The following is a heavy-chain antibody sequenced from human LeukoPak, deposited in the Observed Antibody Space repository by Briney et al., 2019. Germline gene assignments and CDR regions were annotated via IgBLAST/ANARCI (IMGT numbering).Heavy chain of an antibody. Sequence: SETVSLTCTVSGGSISSGGYYWSWLRQHPGKDLEWIGYIYYSGSTYYNPSLKSRVTISVDTSKNQFSLKLSSVTAADTAVYYCARHSGSYDPDYWGQGTLVTVSS. CDR3: ARHSGSYDPDY. J-gene: IGHJ4*02. V-gene: IGHV4-31*03. CDR2: IYYSGST. D-gene: IGHD1-26*01. CDR1: GGSISSGGYY.